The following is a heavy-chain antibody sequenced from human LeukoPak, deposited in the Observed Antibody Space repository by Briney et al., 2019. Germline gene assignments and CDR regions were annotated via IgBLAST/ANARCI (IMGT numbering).Heavy chain of an antibody. CDR3: ARDASIAVAGDY. D-gene: IGHD6-19*01. V-gene: IGHV3-7*01. CDR1: EFTFSSYW. CDR2: IKQDGSEK. Sequence: GGSLRLSCAASEFTFSSYWMSWVCQAPGKGLEWVANIKQDGSEKYYVDSVKGRFTISRDNAKNSLYLQMNSLRAEDTAVYYCARDASIAVAGDYWGQGTLVTVSS. J-gene: IGHJ4*02.